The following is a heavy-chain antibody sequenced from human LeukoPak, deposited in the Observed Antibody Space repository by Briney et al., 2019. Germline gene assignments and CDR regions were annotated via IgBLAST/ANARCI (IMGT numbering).Heavy chain of an antibody. Sequence: ASVKVSCKVSGYTLTELSIHWVRQAPGKGLEWTGGLDPEDGETIYAQKFQGRLTMTEDTSTDTAYMELSSLKSEDTAVYYCATDSNCGGGSCDAFDIWGQGTMVTVSS. J-gene: IGHJ3*02. V-gene: IGHV1-24*01. CDR3: ATDSNCGGGSCDAFDI. CDR1: GYTLTELS. D-gene: IGHD2-15*01. CDR2: LDPEDGET.